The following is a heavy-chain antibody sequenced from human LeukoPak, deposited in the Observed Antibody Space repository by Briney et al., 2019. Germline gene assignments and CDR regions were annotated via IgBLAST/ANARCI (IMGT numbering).Heavy chain of an antibody. Sequence: SVKVSCKASGGTFSSYAISWVRQAPGQGLEWMGGIIPIFGTANYAQKFQGRVTITADESTSTAYMELSSLRSEDTAVYYCARSLLRYFGEFDYWGQGTLVPVSS. D-gene: IGHD3-9*01. V-gene: IGHV1-69*13. CDR1: GGTFSSYA. J-gene: IGHJ4*02. CDR2: IIPIFGTA. CDR3: ARSLLRYFGEFDY.